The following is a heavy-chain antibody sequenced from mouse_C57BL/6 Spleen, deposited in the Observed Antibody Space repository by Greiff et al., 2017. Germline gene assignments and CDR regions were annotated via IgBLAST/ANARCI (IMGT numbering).Heavy chain of an antibody. CDR1: GYAFSSYW. Sequence: VQLQQSGAELVKPGASVKISCKASGYAFSSYWMNWVKQRPGKGLEWIGQIYPGDGDTNYNGKFKGKATLTADKSSSTAYMQLSSLTSEDSAVYFCAPHYYGSSYDYFDYWGQGTTLTVSS. J-gene: IGHJ2*01. CDR3: APHYYGSSYDYFDY. D-gene: IGHD1-1*01. CDR2: IYPGDGDT. V-gene: IGHV1-80*01.